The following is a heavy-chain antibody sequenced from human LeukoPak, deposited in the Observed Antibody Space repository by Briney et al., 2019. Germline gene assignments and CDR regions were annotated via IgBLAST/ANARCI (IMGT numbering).Heavy chain of an antibody. CDR3: ARVCGSATNYRLCGFDV. CDR1: GGSINKYF. D-gene: IGHD3-10*01. J-gene: IGHJ3*01. V-gene: IGHV4-4*07. Sequence: PSETLSLTCIVSGGSINKYFWNWIRQPAGKGLEWIGRIDSVGTSNYNPSLRGRVTMPVDTSKSHFSLEVTSMTAADTAMYYCARVCGSATNYRLCGFDVWGQGTVVTVSS. CDR2: IDSVGTS.